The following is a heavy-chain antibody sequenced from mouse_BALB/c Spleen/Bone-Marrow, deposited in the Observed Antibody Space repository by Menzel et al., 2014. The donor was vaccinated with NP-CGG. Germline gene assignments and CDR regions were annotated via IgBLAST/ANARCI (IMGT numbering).Heavy chain of an antibody. CDR3: ARDVDY. J-gene: IGHJ2*01. CDR1: GYTFSTYW. V-gene: IGHV1-7*01. Sequence: VQRVESGAELAKPGASVKMSCKASGYTFSTYWMHWVKQRPGQGLEWIGYINPTTDYTEYNQKLKDKATLTADRSSSTAYMQLSSLTSEDSAVYYCARDVDYWGQGTTLTVSS. CDR2: INPTTDYT.